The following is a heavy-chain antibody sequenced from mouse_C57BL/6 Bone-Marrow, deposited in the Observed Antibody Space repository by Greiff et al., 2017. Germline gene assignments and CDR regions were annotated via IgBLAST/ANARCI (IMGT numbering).Heavy chain of an antibody. V-gene: IGHV1-5*01. CDR1: GYTFTSYW. CDR2: IYPGNSDS. CDR3: TREGYDGYPFDY. Sequence: VQLQQSGTVLARPGASVKMSCKTSGYTFTSYWMHWVKQRPGQGLEWIGAIYPGNSDSSYNQKFKGKAKLTAVTSASTAYMELSSLTNEDSAVYYCTREGYDGYPFDYWGQGTTLTVSS. J-gene: IGHJ2*01. D-gene: IGHD2-3*01.